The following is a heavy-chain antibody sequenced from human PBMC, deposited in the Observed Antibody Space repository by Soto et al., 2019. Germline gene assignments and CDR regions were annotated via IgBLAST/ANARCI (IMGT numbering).Heavy chain of an antibody. CDR1: GFTFSSHA. D-gene: IGHD6-19*01. CDR2: ISYDGSNK. J-gene: IGHJ4*02. CDR3: AREGGREGSGWPPGGY. Sequence: QVQLVESGGGVVQSGRSLRLSCAASGFTFSSHAMRWVRQAPGKELGRVAVISYDGSNKYYADSVKGRFTISRDNSKNTLYLQMNSLRAEDTAVYYCAREGGREGSGWPPGGYWGQGTLVTVSS. V-gene: IGHV3-30-3*01.